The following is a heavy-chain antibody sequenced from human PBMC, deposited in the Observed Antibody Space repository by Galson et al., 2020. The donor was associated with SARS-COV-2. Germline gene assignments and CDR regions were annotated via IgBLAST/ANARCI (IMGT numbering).Heavy chain of an antibody. CDR2: INHRGST. CDR1: GGSFKNYY. J-gene: IGHJ6*03. D-gene: IGHD2-2*01. CDR3: VRGAKERRIIVVVPYYYTYMDV. Sequence: SETLSLTCAVYGGSFKNYYWTWIRQSPGKGLQWIGEINHRGSTKYDPSLQGRVAMSVDTSKNQFSLRLSSVTAADTAVYYCVRGAKERRIIVVVPYYYTYMDVWGGGTAVTVSS. V-gene: IGHV4-34*01.